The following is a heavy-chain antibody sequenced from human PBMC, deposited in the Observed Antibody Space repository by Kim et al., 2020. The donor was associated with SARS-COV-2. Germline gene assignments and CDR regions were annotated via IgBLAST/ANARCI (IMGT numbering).Heavy chain of an antibody. CDR3: ARGKGIAAGGDF. CDR1: GFTFSSYA. V-gene: IGHV3-30-3*01. Sequence: WGSLRLSCAASGFTFSSYAMHWVRQAPGKGLDWVALISYDGSNKYYADSVKGRFTISRDNSKNTLYLQMNSLRAEDTAVYYCARGKGIAAGGDFWGQGTLVTVSS. D-gene: IGHD6-13*01. J-gene: IGHJ4*02. CDR2: ISYDGSNK.